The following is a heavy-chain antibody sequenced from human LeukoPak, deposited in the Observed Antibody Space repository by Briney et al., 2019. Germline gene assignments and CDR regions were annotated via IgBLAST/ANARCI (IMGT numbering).Heavy chain of an antibody. CDR2: VNLNSGNT. J-gene: IGHJ6*03. CDR3: ARESGTHRHCSSTSCYGVYYYYYMDV. D-gene: IGHD2-2*01. V-gene: IGHV1-8*03. CDR1: GYTFTSYD. Sequence: GASVKLSCNAAGYTFTSYDNNWVRLGNAQGLGLMGWVNLNSGNTAYAQKSQGRVTITRNPSISTAYMELSSLRSEDTAVYYCARESGTHRHCSSTSCYGVYYYYYMDVWGKGTTVTVSS.